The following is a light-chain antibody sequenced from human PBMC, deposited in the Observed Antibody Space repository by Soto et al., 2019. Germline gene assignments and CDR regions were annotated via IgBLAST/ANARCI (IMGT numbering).Light chain of an antibody. CDR3: MQTLQTPLS. CDR2: LGS. V-gene: IGKV2-28*01. J-gene: IGKJ4*01. CDR1: QSLLHSNGYNY. Sequence: DIVMTQSPLSLPVTPEEPASISCRSSQSLLHSNGYNYLDWYLQKPGQSPQLLIYLGSNRASGGPDRFSGSGSGTDFTLKISRVEAEDVGVYYCMQTLQTPLSFGGGTKGEIK.